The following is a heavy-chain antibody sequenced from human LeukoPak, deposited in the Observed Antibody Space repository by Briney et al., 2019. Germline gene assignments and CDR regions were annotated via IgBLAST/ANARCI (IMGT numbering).Heavy chain of an antibody. V-gene: IGHV3-30*04. CDR2: ISYDGSNK. CDR1: GFTFSSYA. Sequence: PGGSLRLSCAASGFTFSSYAMHWVRQAPGKGLEWVAVISYDGSNKYYADSVKGRFTISRDNSKNTLYLQMNSLRAEDTAVYYSGVGIEQWLALDYWGQGTLVTVSS. D-gene: IGHD6-19*01. CDR3: GVGIEQWLALDY. J-gene: IGHJ4*02.